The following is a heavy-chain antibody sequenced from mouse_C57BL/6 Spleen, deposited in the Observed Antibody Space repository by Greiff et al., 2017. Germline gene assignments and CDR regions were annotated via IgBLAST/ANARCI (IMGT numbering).Heavy chain of an antibody. CDR1: GYTFTSSW. J-gene: IGHJ2*01. CDR3: ARGTTADY. D-gene: IGHD1-2*01. V-gene: IGHV1-64*01. CDR2: IHPTSGCT. Sequence: QVQLQQPGAELVKPGASVTLSCKASGYTFTSSWMHWVKQRPGQGLEWIGMIHPTSGCTNYNEKFKSKATLTADKSSSTAYMELRSLTSEDSAGYGGARGTTADYGGQGTTLTVSA.